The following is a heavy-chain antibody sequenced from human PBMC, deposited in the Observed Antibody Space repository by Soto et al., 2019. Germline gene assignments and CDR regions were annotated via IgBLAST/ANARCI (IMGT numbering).Heavy chain of an antibody. Sequence: QVQLQESGPGLVKPSQTLSLTCTVSGGSISSGGYYWSWIRQHPGKGLEWIGYIYYSGSTYYNPSLKSRVTISVDTSKNQFSLKLSSVTAADTAVYYCARGRGIIYSGYPGDYYYYYMDVWGKGTTVTVSS. CDR3: ARGRGIIYSGYPGDYYYYYMDV. D-gene: IGHD5-12*01. CDR2: IYYSGST. V-gene: IGHV4-31*03. J-gene: IGHJ6*03. CDR1: GGSISSGGYY.